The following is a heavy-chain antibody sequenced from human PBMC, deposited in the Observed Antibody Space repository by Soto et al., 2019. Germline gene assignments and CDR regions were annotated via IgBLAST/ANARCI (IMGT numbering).Heavy chain of an antibody. CDR3: AREGSIVLMVYATNYYYYGMDV. D-gene: IGHD2-8*01. J-gene: IGHJ6*02. CDR1: GYTFTSYG. CDR2: ISAYNGNT. V-gene: IGHV1-18*01. Sequence: ASVKVSCKASGYTFTSYGISWVRQAPGQGLEWMGWISAYNGNTSYAQKLQGRVTMTTDTSTSTAYMELRSLRSDDTAVYYCAREGSIVLMVYATNYYYYGMDVWGQGTTVTVSS.